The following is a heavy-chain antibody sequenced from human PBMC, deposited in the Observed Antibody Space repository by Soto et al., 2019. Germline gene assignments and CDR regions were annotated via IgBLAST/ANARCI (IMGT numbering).Heavy chain of an antibody. CDR3: ACLSDHGLAY. J-gene: IGHJ4*02. CDR2: IYHSGST. Sequence: QVQLQESGPGLVKPSGTLSLTCAVSGGSISSSNWWSWVRQPPGKGLEWIGEIYHSGSTNYNPSLQSRVTISVDNSQHQFSLTLSSVTAAHTAVYYCACLSDHGLAYWGQGTLVTLSS. V-gene: IGHV4-4*02. CDR1: GGSISSSNW.